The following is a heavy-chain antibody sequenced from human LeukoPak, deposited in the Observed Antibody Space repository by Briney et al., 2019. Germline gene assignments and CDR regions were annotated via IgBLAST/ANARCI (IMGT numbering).Heavy chain of an antibody. CDR3: ARDGPLTGYYDY. J-gene: IGHJ4*02. V-gene: IGHV4-39*07. CDR1: GGSISSGFYY. D-gene: IGHD3-9*01. CDR2: IYYSGST. Sequence: SETLSLTCSVSGGSISSGFYYWGWIRQPPGKGLEWIGSIYYSGSTYYNPSLKSRVTISVDTSKNQFSLKLSSVTAADTAVYYCARDGPLTGYYDYWGQGTLVTVSS.